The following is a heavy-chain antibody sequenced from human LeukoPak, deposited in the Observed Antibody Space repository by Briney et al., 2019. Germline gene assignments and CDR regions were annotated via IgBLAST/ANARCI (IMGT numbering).Heavy chain of an antibody. CDR3: AKDRIQLWFSYYFDY. J-gene: IGHJ4*02. D-gene: IGHD5-18*01. CDR1: GFTFSSYA. V-gene: IGHV3-23*01. Sequence: GGSLRLSCASSGFTFSSYAMGWVRQAPGKGLEWVSAISGSGGSTYYADSVKGRFTISRDNSKNMLYLQMNSLRAEDTAVYYCAKDRIQLWFSYYFDYWGQGTLVTVSS. CDR2: ISGSGGST.